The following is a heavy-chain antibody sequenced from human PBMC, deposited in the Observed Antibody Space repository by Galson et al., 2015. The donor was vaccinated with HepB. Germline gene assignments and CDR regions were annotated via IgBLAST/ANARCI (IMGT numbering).Heavy chain of an antibody. CDR3: ARVGLDGDYEPYYYGMVV. D-gene: IGHD4-17*01. V-gene: IGHV6-1*01. CDR1: GDSVSSNSAA. J-gene: IGHJ6*02. CDR2: TYYRSKWYN. Sequence: CAISGDSVSSNSAAWNWIRQSPSRGLEWLGRTYYRSKWYNDYAVSVKSRITINPDTSKNQFSLQLNSVTPEDTAVYYCARVGLDGDYEPYYYGMVVWGQGTTVAVSS.